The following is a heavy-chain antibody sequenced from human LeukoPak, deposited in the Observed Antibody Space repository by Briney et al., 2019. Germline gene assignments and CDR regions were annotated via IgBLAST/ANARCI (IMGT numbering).Heavy chain of an antibody. CDR2: IYFSGNT. CDR3: ARHEYPPTYFDY. CDR1: GDSINYYY. D-gene: IGHD2-2*02. V-gene: IGHV4-59*08. J-gene: IGHJ4*02. Sequence: PSETLSLTCTVSGDSINYYYWSWIRQPPGKGLEWIGYIYFSGNTNYIPSLKSRVTISVDTSKNQFSLQLTSVTAADTAVYYCARHEYPPTYFDYWGQGTLVTVSS.